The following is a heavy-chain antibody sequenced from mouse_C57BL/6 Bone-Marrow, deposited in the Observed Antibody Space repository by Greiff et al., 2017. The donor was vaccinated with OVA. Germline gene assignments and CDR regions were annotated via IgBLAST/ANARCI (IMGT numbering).Heavy chain of an antibody. J-gene: IGHJ3*01. D-gene: IGHD1-1*02. CDR3: ARLLWPWFAY. CDR2: ILPGSGST. V-gene: IGHV1-9*01. Sequence: VQLQQSGAELMKPGASVKLSCKATGYTFTGYWIEWVKQRPGHGLEWIGEILPGSGSTNSNEKFKGKATFTADTSSNTAYMQLSSLTTENSAIYYCARLLWPWFAYWGQGTLVTVSA. CDR1: GYTFTGYW.